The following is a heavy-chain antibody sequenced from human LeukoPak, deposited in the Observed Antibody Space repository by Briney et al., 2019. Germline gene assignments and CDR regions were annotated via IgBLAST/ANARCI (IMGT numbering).Heavy chain of an antibody. D-gene: IGHD6-13*01. V-gene: IGHV3-7*03. J-gene: IGHJ6*02. CDR2: IKRDGSEK. CDR3: ARGDSSRTYYYYGMDV. CDR1: GFTFNSYW. Sequence: GGSLRLSCAASGFTFNSYWMNWVRQAPGKGLEWVANIKRDGSEKYYVDSVKGRFTISRDNSKNTLYLQMNSLRAEDTAVYYCARGDSSRTYYYYGMDVWGQGTTVTVSS.